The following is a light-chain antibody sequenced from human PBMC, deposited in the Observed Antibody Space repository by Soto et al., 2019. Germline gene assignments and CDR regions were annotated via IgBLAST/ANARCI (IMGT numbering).Light chain of an antibody. CDR2: AAS. Sequence: DIQMTQSPSSLSASVGDRVTITCRASQSIRSYLNWYQQKPGKAPKLMIYAASSLQSGVPSRFSGSGSGTDFTLTISSLPPEDFATYYCQQSYSTPRTFGPGTKVDIK. J-gene: IGKJ3*01. CDR3: QQSYSTPRT. CDR1: QSIRSY. V-gene: IGKV1-39*01.